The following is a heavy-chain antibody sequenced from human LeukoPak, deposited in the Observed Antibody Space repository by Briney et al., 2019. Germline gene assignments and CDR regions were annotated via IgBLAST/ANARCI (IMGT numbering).Heavy chain of an antibody. V-gene: IGHV1-69*13. CDR1: GGTFSSYA. D-gene: IGHD6-13*01. J-gene: IGHJ6*03. Sequence: ASVKVSCKASGGTFSSYAISWVRQAPGQGLEWMGGIIPIFGTANYAQKFQGRVTITADESTSTAYMELSSLRAEDTAVYYCARDARIAAAGTGYYYYYYYMDVWGKGTTVTVSS. CDR2: IIPIFGTA. CDR3: ARDARIAAAGTGYYYYYYYMDV.